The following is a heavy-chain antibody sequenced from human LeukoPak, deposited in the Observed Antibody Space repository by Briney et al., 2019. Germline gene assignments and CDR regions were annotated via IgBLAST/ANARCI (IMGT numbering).Heavy chain of an antibody. CDR3: ARSDFSDAFDI. D-gene: IGHD2-21*02. CDR1: GGSISSYY. J-gene: IGHJ3*02. V-gene: IGHV4-59*01. Sequence: PSETLSLTCTVSGGSISSYYWSWIRQPPGKGLEWIGYIYYSGSTNYNPSLKSRVTISVDTSKNQFSLKLSSVTAADTAVYYCARSDFSDAFDIWGQGTMVPVSS. CDR2: IYYSGST.